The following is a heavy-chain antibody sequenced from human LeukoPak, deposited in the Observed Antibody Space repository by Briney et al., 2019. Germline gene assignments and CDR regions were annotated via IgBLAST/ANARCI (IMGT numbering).Heavy chain of an antibody. V-gene: IGHV1-2*02. CDR2: INPNSGGT. Sequence: ASVKVSCKASGYTFTGYYMHWVRQAPGQGLEWMRWINPNSGGTNYAQKFQGRVTMTRDTSISTAYMELSRLRSDDTAVYYCARTSRDSSGWYPGDYWGQGTLVTVSS. CDR3: ARTSRDSSGWYPGDY. CDR1: GYTFTGYY. D-gene: IGHD6-19*01. J-gene: IGHJ4*02.